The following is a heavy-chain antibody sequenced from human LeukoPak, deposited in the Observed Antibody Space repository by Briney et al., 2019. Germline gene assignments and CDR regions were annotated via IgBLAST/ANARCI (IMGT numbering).Heavy chain of an antibody. CDR1: EFTFSKAW. CDR2: IKSKTDGGTT. V-gene: IGHV3-15*01. D-gene: IGHD3-3*01. CDR3: TTVGE. Sequence: GGSLRLSCSASEFTFSKAWVSWVRQAPGKGLEWVGRIKSKTDGGTTAYTTPVKARFTISRDDSKNMLFLQMNSLKTEDTAVYYCTTVGEWGQGTLVTVSS. J-gene: IGHJ4*02.